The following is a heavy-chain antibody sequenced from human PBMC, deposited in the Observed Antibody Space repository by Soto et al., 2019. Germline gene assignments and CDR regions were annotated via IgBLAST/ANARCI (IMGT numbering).Heavy chain of an antibody. Sequence: GGSLRLSCAASGFTFDDYAMHWVRQAPGKGLEWVSGISWNSGSIGYADSVKGRFTISRDNAKNSLYLQMNSLRAEDTALYYCAKLVGATDYFDYWGQGTLVTVSS. D-gene: IGHD1-26*01. CDR3: AKLVGATDYFDY. CDR2: ISWNSGSI. V-gene: IGHV3-9*01. J-gene: IGHJ4*02. CDR1: GFTFDDYA.